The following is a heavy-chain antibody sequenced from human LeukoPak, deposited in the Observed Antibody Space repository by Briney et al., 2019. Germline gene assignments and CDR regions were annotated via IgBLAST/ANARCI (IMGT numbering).Heavy chain of an antibody. V-gene: IGHV3-48*02. Sequence: LPGGSLRLSCAASGFTFSSYSMNWVRQAPGQGLEGVSYISSGSTTIYYADSVKGRFTVSRDNAENSLYLQMNSLRDEDAAVYFCARAPMVRGVITHFDYWGQGTLVSVSS. CDR3: ARAPMVRGVITHFDY. D-gene: IGHD3-10*01. CDR1: GFTFSSYS. J-gene: IGHJ4*02. CDR2: ISSGSTTI.